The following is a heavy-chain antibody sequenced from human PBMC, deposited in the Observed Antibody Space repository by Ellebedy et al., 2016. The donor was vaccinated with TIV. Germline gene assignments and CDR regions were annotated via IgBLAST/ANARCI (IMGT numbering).Heavy chain of an antibody. J-gene: IGHJ4*02. V-gene: IGHV3-48*01. Sequence: GESLKISCVASGFMFSDFSMNWVRQAPGKGPEWLSYIHGSSSIIYYADSVKGRFTISRDNAKNSVYLQMNSLRAEDTAVYYCARDQGWAVAGTTRFDYWGQGTLVTVSS. CDR2: IHGSSSII. D-gene: IGHD6-19*01. CDR3: ARDQGWAVAGTTRFDY. CDR1: GFMFSDFS.